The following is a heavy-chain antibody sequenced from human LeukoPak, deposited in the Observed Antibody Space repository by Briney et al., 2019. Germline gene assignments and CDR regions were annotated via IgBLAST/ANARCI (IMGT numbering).Heavy chain of an antibody. CDR1: GFTFSTYA. CDR2: ISGSGGST. D-gene: IGHD6-13*01. Sequence: AGSLRLSCAASGFTFSTYALSWVRQAPGKGLEWVSVISGSGGSTYYADSVKGRFTISRDNSKNTLYLQMNSLRAEDTAVYYCAKWVIAAAGSTHFDYWGQGTLVTVSS. CDR3: AKWVIAAAGSTHFDY. V-gene: IGHV3-23*01. J-gene: IGHJ4*02.